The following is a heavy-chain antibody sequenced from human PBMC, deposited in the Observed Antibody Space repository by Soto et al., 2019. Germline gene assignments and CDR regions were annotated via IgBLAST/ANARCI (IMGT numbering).Heavy chain of an antibody. CDR2: IYYSGST. CDR3: ARGSYLYYFDY. J-gene: IGHJ4*02. Sequence: SETLSLTCTVSGGSISSYYWSWIRQPPGKGLEWIGYIYYSGSTNYNPSLKSRVTTSVDTSKNQFSLKLSSVTAADTAVYYCARGSYLYYFDYWGQGTLVTVSS. V-gene: IGHV4-59*01. D-gene: IGHD1-26*01. CDR1: GGSISSYY.